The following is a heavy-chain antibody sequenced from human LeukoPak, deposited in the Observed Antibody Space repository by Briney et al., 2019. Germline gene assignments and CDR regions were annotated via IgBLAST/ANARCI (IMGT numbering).Heavy chain of an antibody. V-gene: IGHV1-18*01. CDR1: GYTFTSYG. D-gene: IGHD3-10*01. CDR2: ISAYNGNT. Sequence: ASVKVSCKASGYTFTSYGISWVRQAPGQGLEWMGWISAYNGNTNYAQKLQGRVTMTTDTSTSTAYMELRSLRSDDTAVYYCARDRSTYYYGSGSYPSLGYWGQGTLVTVSS. J-gene: IGHJ4*02. CDR3: ARDRSTYYYGSGSYPSLGY.